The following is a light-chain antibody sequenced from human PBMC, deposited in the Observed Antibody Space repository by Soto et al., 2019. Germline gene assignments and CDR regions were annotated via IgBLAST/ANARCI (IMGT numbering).Light chain of an antibody. CDR3: QQYYSYSWT. J-gene: IGKJ1*01. V-gene: IGKV1-5*01. CDR1: QSINRW. Sequence: DIQMTQSPSTLSAAVGDTVTITCRASQSINRWLAWYQQKPGKAPKILISDASILENGVPSRFSGTGSGTEFTLTISSLQPDDFATYYCQQYYSYSWTFGQGTKVDIK. CDR2: DAS.